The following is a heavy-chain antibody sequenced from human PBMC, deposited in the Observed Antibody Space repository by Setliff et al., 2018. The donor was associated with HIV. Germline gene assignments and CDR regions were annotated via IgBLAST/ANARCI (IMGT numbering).Heavy chain of an antibody. D-gene: IGHD6-19*01. V-gene: IGHV3-23*01. CDR2: ISDSGGST. Sequence: GGSLRLSCAASGFTFSSYAMSWVRQAPGKGLEWVSTISDSGGSTHYADSVKGRFTISRDNSKNTLYLQMNSLRAEDTAVYYCAKDRRGFSGWYSDRDDAFDIWGQGTMVTVSS. CDR1: GFTFSSYA. CDR3: AKDRRGFSGWYSDRDDAFDI. J-gene: IGHJ3*02.